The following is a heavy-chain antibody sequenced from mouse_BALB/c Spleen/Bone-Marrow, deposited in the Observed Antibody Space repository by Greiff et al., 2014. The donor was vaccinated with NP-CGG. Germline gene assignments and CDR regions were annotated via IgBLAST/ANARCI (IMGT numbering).Heavy chain of an antibody. CDR2: IYPGDGDT. CDR3: ASVYDYGRGYAMDY. D-gene: IGHD2-4*01. Sequence: QVHVKQSGAEVMRPWSSVNISCKASCYAFSNYGMNWVKQRPGQGLEWIGQIYPGDGDTNYNGKFKGRVTLTADKSSSTAYMQLSSLTSEDSAVYFCASVYDYGRGYAMDYWGQGTSVTVSS. CDR1: CYAFSNYG. J-gene: IGHJ4*01. V-gene: IGHV1-80*01.